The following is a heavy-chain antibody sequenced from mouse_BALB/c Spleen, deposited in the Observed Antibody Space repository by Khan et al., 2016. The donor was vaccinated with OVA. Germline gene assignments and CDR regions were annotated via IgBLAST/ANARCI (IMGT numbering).Heavy chain of an antibody. CDR3: ARGYDFFAY. V-gene: IGHV1-26*01. Sequence: EVQLQQSGPDLVKPGASVKISCKASGYSFTLYYMTWVKQSHGKSLEWIGRVNPNTGGSDYNQEFKGKALLTVDKSSNTAYTELHSLTSEDSAVYYCARGYDFFAYWGQGTLVTVSA. CDR1: GYSFTLYY. D-gene: IGHD2-14*01. CDR2: VNPNTGGS. J-gene: IGHJ3*01.